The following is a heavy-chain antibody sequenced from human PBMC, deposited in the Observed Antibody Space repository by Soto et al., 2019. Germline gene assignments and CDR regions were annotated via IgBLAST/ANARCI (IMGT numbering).Heavy chain of an antibody. CDR3: AKEWVYDSSGWSFDY. Sequence: QVQLVESGGGVVQPGRSLRLSCAASGFTFSSYGIHWVRQAPGKGLEWVAVISYDGSNKYYADSVKGRFTISRDNSKNTLYLQMNSLRAEDTAVYYCAKEWVYDSSGWSFDYWGQGTLVTVSS. D-gene: IGHD3-22*01. CDR2: ISYDGSNK. CDR1: GFTFSSYG. V-gene: IGHV3-30*18. J-gene: IGHJ4*02.